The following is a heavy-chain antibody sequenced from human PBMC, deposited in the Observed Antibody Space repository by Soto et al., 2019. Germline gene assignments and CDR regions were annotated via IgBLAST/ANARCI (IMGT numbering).Heavy chain of an antibody. CDR3: ARFGVVRKKYNYYGMDV. D-gene: IGHD3-10*01. V-gene: IGHV4-34*01. CDR2: INHSGST. CDR1: GGSFSGYY. J-gene: IGHJ6*01. Sequence: PSETLSLTCAVYGGSFSGYYWSWIRQPPGKGLEWIGEINHSGSTNYNPSLKSRVTISVDTSKNQFSLKLSSVTAADTAVYYCARFGVVRKKYNYYGMDVWGQGTTVT.